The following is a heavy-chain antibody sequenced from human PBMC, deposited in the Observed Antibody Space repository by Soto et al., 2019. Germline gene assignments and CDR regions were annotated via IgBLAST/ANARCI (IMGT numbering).Heavy chain of an antibody. Sequence: QVQLVESGGALVKPGGSLRLSCAASGFTSWDYDMSWIRQAPGKGLEWVSYISRSGNTMYYGDYVKGRFTISRDNAENSGFLQRISLRAEDTAVYYCVREGRSSTSCNTGCAFDIWGQGTMVTVSS. J-gene: IGHJ3*02. CDR3: VREGRSSTSCNTGCAFDI. D-gene: IGHD2-2*02. V-gene: IGHV3-11*01. CDR1: GFTSWDYD. CDR2: ISRSGNTM.